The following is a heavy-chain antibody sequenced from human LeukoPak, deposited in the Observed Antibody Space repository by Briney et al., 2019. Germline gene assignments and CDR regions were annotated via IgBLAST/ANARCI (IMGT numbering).Heavy chain of an antibody. J-gene: IGHJ4*02. D-gene: IGHD6-25*01. CDR2: MNPNSGDR. CDR1: GYTFTTYH. CDR3: ARTTSFTVSGYDY. V-gene: IGHV1-8*03. Sequence: GASVTVSCRASGYTFTTYHINWVRQATGQGLEWMGWMNPNSGDRGYAQKFQGRVTITTDTSIGTAYMELSSLRSEDTAVYFCARTTSFTVSGYDYWGQGTLVTVSS.